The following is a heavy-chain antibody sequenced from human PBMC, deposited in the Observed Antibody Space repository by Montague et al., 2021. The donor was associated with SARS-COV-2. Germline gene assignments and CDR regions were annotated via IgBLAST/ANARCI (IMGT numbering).Heavy chain of an antibody. CDR3: TSGREGNYNVMDV. Sequence: CAISGDSVCSISATRNWVRQSPLSGLEQLVSTYYRFKWHNDYAVSVRGRVNINPDTSKNQFSLQLNSVTPEDTSIYYCTSGREGNYNVMDVWGQGTTVTVSS. CDR2: TYYRFKWHN. J-gene: IGHJ6*02. V-gene: IGHV6-1*01. CDR1: GDSVCSISAT. D-gene: IGHD1-1*01.